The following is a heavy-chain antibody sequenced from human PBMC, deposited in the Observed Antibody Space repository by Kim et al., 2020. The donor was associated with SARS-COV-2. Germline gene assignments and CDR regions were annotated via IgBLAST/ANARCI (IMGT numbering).Heavy chain of an antibody. CDR2: ISYDGSNK. CDR1: GFSFNTYS. J-gene: IGHJ4*02. CDR3: ARDRIATTIWYIVGFDY. D-gene: IGHD2-21*01. V-gene: IGHV3-30*04. Sequence: GGSLRLSCAASGFSFNTYSMHWVRQAPGKGLEWFAVISYDGSNKHYRDSVKGRFTISRDNSKNTLYLQMNSLSPEDTAVYYCARDRIATTIWYIVGFDYWGQGTLVPVSS.